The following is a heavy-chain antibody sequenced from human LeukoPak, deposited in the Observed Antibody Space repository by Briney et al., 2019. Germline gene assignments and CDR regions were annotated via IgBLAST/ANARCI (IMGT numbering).Heavy chain of an antibody. CDR2: IYYSGST. CDR3: ARPRLVEWGGYGAFDI. D-gene: IGHD5-12*01. Sequence: PSETLSLTCTVSGGSISSSSFYWVWIRQPPRKGLEWIGSIYYSGSTYYNPSLKSRVTISVDTSKNQFSLKLSSVTAADTAVYYCARPRLVEWGGYGAFDIWGQGTMVTVSS. J-gene: IGHJ3*02. CDR1: GGSISSSSFY. V-gene: IGHV4-39*01.